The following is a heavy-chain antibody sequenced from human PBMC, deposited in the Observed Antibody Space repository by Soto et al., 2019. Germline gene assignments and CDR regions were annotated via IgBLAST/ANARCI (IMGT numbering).Heavy chain of an antibody. J-gene: IGHJ3*02. D-gene: IGHD3-10*01. CDR3: AREGVGITMVRGRAFEI. CDR2: IYSGCST. Sequence: GGSLRLSCAASGFTVSSNYMSWVRQAPGKGLEWVSVIYSGCSTYYADSVKGRFTISGDNSKNTRYLQMNSLRAEDTAVYYCAREGVGITMVRGRAFEIWGQGTMVTVSS. V-gene: IGHV3-66*01. CDR1: GFTVSSNY.